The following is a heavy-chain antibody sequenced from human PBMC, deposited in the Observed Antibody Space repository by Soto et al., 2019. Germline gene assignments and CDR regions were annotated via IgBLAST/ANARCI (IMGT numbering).Heavy chain of an antibody. CDR1: GSSFSNFY. CDR3: ARSLPGTYGAFDL. V-gene: IGHV4-4*07. Sequence: PSETLSLTCSVSGSSFSNFYWSWIRQPAGKGLEWIGRIYTSGATSYNPSLKSRVRMSVDTSQSQMSLSLTSVTAADTAVYYCARSLPGTYGAFDLWGQGTMVTVSS. CDR2: IYTSGAT. D-gene: IGHD1-7*01. J-gene: IGHJ3*01.